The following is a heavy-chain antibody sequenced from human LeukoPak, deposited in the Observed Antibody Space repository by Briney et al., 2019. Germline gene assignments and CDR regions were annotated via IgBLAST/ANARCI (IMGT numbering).Heavy chain of an antibody. CDR1: GSPFTSSW. CDR3: ARGRMVTNSWFDP. D-gene: IGHD2-21*02. J-gene: IGHJ5*02. V-gene: IGHV5-51*01. Sequence: ESRNTPCKSPGSPFTSSWIAWVRHMPGKGLGWIGIIYPGDSDTRYSQSFQGEVTISVDKSISTAYLQWSSLIDSYTAMSYCARGRMVTNSWFDPRGQGTLVTVSS. CDR2: IYPGDSDT.